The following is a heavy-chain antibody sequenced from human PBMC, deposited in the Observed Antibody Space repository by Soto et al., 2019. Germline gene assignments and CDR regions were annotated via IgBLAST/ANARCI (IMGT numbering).Heavy chain of an antibody. V-gene: IGHV3-23*01. CDR1: GFNFSSYA. J-gene: IGHJ6*02. D-gene: IGHD2-15*01. CDR3: AKLGYCSGGSCFYYYYGMDV. CDR2: ISGSGGST. Sequence: GESLKISCAASGFNFSSYAMSWVRQAPGKGLEWVSAISGSGGSTYYADSVKGRFTISRDNSKNTLYLQMNSLRAEDTVVYYCAKLGYCSGGSCFYYYYGMDVWGQGTTVTVSS.